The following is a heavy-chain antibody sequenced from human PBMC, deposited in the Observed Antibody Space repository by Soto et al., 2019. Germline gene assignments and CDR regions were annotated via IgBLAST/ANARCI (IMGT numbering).Heavy chain of an antibody. V-gene: IGHV4-34*01. CDR3: ARGGAQASSGSGGSNFGYGLDV. Sequence: QVQLQQWGAGLLKPSETLSLTCAVNGGSFRGYYWNWIRQSPGKGLEWIGEIFHNGTTNQNPSLKRPLTLSVDASKNQFFLRLTSMTAADTALYFSARGGAQASSGSGGSNFGYGLDVWGQGTSGTVSS. CDR1: GGSFRGYY. D-gene: IGHD3-10*01. CDR2: IFHNGTT. J-gene: IGHJ6*02.